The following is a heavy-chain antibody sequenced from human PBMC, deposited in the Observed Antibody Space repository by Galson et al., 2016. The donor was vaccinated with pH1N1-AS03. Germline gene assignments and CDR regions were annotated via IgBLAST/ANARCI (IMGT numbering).Heavy chain of an antibody. CDR2: IRQDGSEK. D-gene: IGHD3-9*01. Sequence: SLRLSCAASGFSFSASWMSWVRQAPGKGLEWVANIRQDGSEKYYVDSVEGRFTISRDNAKNSLYLQMNSLRDEDRAVYYCARESPLTYYLALWGRGTLVTVSS. V-gene: IGHV3-7*03. CDR1: GFSFSASW. CDR3: ARESPLTYYLAL. J-gene: IGHJ2*01.